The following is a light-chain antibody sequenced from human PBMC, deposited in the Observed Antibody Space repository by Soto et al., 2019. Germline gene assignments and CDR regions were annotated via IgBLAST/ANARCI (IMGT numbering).Light chain of an antibody. Sequence: EIVLTQSPAILSLSPGEGATLSCRASQSVSSSSLAWYQQKRGQAPRLLIHDASSRATGIPDRFSGSGSGTDFTLTISRLEPEDFAVYYCQQYGGSPRTFGQGTKVDIK. CDR1: QSVSSSS. V-gene: IGKV3-20*01. CDR2: DAS. CDR3: QQYGGSPRT. J-gene: IGKJ1*01.